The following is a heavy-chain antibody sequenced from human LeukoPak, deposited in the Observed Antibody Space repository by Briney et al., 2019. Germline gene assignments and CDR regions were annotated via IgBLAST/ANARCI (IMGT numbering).Heavy chain of an antibody. J-gene: IGHJ4*02. V-gene: IGHV3-74*01. D-gene: IGHD6-19*01. CDR2: INGDGSMT. CDR1: GFSFSKYW. CDR3: VRGVWSAY. Sequence: PGGSLRLSCAASGFSFSKYWMNWVRQAPGKGLVWVSRINGDGSMTGYADSEKGRFTISRDNANNTLCLQMNSLRAEDTGLYYCVRGVWSAYWGQGTLVTVSS.